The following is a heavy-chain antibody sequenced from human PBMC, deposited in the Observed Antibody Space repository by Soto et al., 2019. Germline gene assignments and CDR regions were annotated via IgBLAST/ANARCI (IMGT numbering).Heavy chain of an antibody. CDR2: IYPGDSAT. Sequence: WESLKISCKGSGYSFTSYWIGWVRQMPGKGLEWMGIIYPGDSATRYSPSFQGQVTISDDKSISTAYLQWSSLKASDTAMDYCASTSRREYYYYGMDVWGQGTTVPVSS. J-gene: IGHJ6*02. V-gene: IGHV5-51*01. CDR1: GYSFTSYW. CDR3: ASTSRREYYYYGMDV.